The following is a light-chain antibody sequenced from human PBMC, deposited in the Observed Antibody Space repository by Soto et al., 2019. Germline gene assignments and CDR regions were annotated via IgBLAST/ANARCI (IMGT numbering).Light chain of an antibody. CDR3: CSYAGNKTVV. CDR2: DVS. CDR1: SSDVGGYIY. V-gene: IGLV2-11*01. Sequence: QSALTQPRSVSGSPGQSVTISCTGTSSDVGGYIYVSWYQQYPAKAPKVMIYDVSRRPSGVPDRFSGSKSGNTASLTISGLQAEDEAVYSCCSYAGNKTVVFGGGTKVTVL. J-gene: IGLJ3*02.